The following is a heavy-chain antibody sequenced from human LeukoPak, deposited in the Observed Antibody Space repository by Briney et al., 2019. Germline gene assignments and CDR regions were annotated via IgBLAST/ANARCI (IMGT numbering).Heavy chain of an antibody. V-gene: IGHV1-69*06. D-gene: IGHD2-2*01. J-gene: IGHJ5*02. CDR2: IIPIFGTA. CDR1: GGTFSSYA. CDR3: ARERTLRDWFDP. Sequence: SVKVSCKASGGTFSSYAISWVRQAPGQGLEWMGGIIPIFGTANYAQKFQGRVTITAGKSTSTAYMELSSLRSEDTAVYYCARERTLRDWFDPWGQGTLVTVSS.